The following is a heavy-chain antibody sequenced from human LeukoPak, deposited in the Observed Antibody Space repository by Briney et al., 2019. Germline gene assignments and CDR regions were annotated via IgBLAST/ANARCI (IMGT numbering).Heavy chain of an antibody. CDR3: ARRPQSSGNYDGPPGLDY. J-gene: IGHJ4*02. CDR1: GESFSGHY. V-gene: IGHV4-34*01. Sequence: KPSETLSLTCAVYGESFSGHYWGWIRQFPGKGLQWIGEVNHDGNTNYNPSLKTRVTISTDTSKNQFSLKVASVTAADAAIYYCARRPQSSGNYDGPPGLDYWGQGTLVTVSS. D-gene: IGHD1-26*01. CDR2: VNHDGNT.